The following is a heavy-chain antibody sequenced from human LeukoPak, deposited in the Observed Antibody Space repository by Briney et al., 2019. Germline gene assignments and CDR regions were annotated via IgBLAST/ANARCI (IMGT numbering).Heavy chain of an antibody. J-gene: IGHJ4*02. CDR2: ISGSGGST. D-gene: IGHD6-19*01. V-gene: IGHV3-23*01. CDR1: GFTFSSYA. CDR3: AKGPSSGWYTLNYFDY. Sequence: GGSLRLSCAASGFTFSSYAMSWVRQAPGKGLEWVSAISGSGGSTYYADSVKGRFTISRDNSKNTLYLQMNSLRAEDTAVYYCAKGPSSGWYTLNYFDYWGQGTLVTVSS.